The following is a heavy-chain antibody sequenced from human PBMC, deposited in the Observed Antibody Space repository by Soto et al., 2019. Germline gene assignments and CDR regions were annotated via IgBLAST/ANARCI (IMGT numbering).Heavy chain of an antibody. Sequence: GSLRLSCAASGFTFSDYYMSWIRQAPGKGLEWVSYISSSGSTIYYADSVKGRFTISRDNAKHSLYLQMNSLRAEDTAVYYCPRARMVRGVRSYYYYGMDVWGQGTTVTVSS. CDR3: PRARMVRGVRSYYYYGMDV. CDR1: GFTFSDYY. D-gene: IGHD3-10*01. V-gene: IGHV3-11*01. J-gene: IGHJ6*02. CDR2: ISSSGSTI.